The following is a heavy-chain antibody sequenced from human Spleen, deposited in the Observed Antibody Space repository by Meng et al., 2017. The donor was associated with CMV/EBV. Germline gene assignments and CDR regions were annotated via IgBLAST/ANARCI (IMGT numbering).Heavy chain of an antibody. CDR1: GFTFSNYE. V-gene: IGHV3-48*03. CDR2: ISYSGSTI. CDR3: ARDGYSDASRPFDV. J-gene: IGHJ3*01. D-gene: IGHD2-15*01. Sequence: GESLKISCAASGFTFSNYEMNWVRQAPGKGLEWVSYISYSGSTIHYSDSVKGRFTIARDNARNSLYLQMNSPRVEDTALYYCARDGYSDASRPFDVGGQGTMVTVSS.